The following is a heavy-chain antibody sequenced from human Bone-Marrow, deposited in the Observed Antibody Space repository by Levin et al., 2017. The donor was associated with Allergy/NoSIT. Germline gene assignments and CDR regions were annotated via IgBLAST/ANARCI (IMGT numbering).Heavy chain of an antibody. CDR1: GFTFRSYV. Sequence: GESLKISCAAAGFTFRSYVMSWVRQAPGKGLEWVSGISTSGGTTYYAESVKGRFTISRDNSKNSLYLQMNSLRAEDTAVYYCATTGTSSPDFDYWGQGTLVTVSS. V-gene: IGHV3-23*01. D-gene: IGHD1-14*01. J-gene: IGHJ4*02. CDR2: ISTSGGTT. CDR3: ATTGTSSPDFDY.